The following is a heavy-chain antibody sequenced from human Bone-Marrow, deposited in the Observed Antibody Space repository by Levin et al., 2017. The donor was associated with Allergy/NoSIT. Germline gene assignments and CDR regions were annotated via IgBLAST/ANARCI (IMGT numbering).Heavy chain of an antibody. V-gene: IGHV3-48*01. D-gene: IGHD4-23*01. CDR3: ARDRSSYGGNSGWYFDL. CDR1: GFTFSTYS. Sequence: SCAASGFTFSTYSMNWVRQAPGKGLEWISYISSSGTTRNYADSVKGRFTVSRDNGKNSLYLQMNSLRAEDTAVYYCARDRSSYGGNSGWYFDLWGRGTLVTVSS. J-gene: IGHJ2*01. CDR2: ISSSGTTR.